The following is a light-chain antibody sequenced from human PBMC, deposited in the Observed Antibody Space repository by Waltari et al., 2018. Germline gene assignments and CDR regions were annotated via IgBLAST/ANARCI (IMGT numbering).Light chain of an antibody. CDR1: ESVRRA. CDR2: DAS. Sequence: EIVLTQSPGTLSLSPGERATLSCRASESVRRALAWYQQRPGQAPRLLLYDASSRATGIPDRFSGSGSGTDFSLTISRLEPEDFALYYCQHYRSLPVTFGQGTKVEIK. V-gene: IGKV3-20*01. CDR3: QHYRSLPVT. J-gene: IGKJ1*01.